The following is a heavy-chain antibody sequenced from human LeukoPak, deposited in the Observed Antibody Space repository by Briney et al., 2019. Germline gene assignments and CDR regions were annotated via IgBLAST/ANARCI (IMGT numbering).Heavy chain of an antibody. CDR1: GGSISSYF. J-gene: IGHJ3*02. V-gene: IGHV4-59*08. CDR3: ARLTTRIAIFGVAPDAFDI. D-gene: IGHD3-3*01. CDR2: IYYSGST. Sequence: SETLSLTCTVSGGSISSYFWSWIRQPPGKGLECIGYIYYSGSTNYNPSLKSRVTISVDTSKNQFSLKLSSVTAAGTAVYYCARLTTRIAIFGVAPDAFDIWGRGTVVTVSS.